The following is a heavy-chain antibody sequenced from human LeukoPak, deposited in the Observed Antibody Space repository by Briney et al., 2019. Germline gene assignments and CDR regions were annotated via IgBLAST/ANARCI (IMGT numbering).Heavy chain of an antibody. J-gene: IGHJ4*02. Sequence: GGSLRFSCAASGFTFSSYGMQWFRQAPDKGLEWVAAISNDGNNKYYADSVKGRFTISRDNSKDTLYLQMNSLRAEDTAVYYCAKVDIVATIDAGRLVDYWGQGTLVTVSS. CDR2: ISNDGNNK. CDR3: AKVDIVATIDAGRLVDY. CDR1: GFTFSSYG. V-gene: IGHV3-30*18. D-gene: IGHD5-12*01.